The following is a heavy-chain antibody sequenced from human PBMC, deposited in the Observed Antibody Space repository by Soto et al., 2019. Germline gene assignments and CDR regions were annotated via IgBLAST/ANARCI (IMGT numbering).Heavy chain of an antibody. Sequence: GSLRLSCAASGFTFSSYGMHWVRQAPGKGLEWVAVISYDGSNKYYADSVKGRFTISRDNSKNTLYLQMNSLRAEDTAVYYCAKGGGYYYGSFDPWGQGTLVTVSS. CDR2: ISYDGSNK. CDR3: AKGGGYYYGSFDP. V-gene: IGHV3-30*18. J-gene: IGHJ5*02. D-gene: IGHD3-10*01. CDR1: GFTFSSYG.